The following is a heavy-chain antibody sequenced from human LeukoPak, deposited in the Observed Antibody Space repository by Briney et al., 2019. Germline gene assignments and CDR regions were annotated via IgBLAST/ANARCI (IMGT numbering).Heavy chain of an antibody. J-gene: IGHJ4*02. CDR1: GFTFSSYS. V-gene: IGHV3-21*01. D-gene: IGHD6-13*01. Sequence: GGSLRLSCAASGFTFSSYSMNWVRQAPGKGLEWVSSISSSSSYIYYADSVKGRFTISRGNAKNSLYLQMNSLRAEDTAVYYCARDSPLSGYSSSWFNFDYWGQGTLVTVSS. CDR3: ARDSPLSGYSSSWFNFDY. CDR2: ISSSSSYI.